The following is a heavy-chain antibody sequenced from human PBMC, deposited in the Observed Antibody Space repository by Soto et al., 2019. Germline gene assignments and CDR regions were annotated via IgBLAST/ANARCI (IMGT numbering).Heavy chain of an antibody. Sequence: SVKISSKASGGTLSSYIINWVRQAPGQGLEWMGRSIPILGIANYAQKFQGRVTITADKSTSTAYMELSSLRSEDTAVYYCARAYAFGNFYWFDPWGQGSLVTV. CDR2: SIPILGIA. CDR3: ARAYAFGNFYWFDP. CDR1: GGTLSSYI. D-gene: IGHD2-21*01. J-gene: IGHJ5*02. V-gene: IGHV1-69*02.